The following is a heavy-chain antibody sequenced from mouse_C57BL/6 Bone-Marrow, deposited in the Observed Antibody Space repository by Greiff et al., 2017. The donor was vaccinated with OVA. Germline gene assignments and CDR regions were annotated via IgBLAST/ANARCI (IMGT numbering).Heavy chain of an antibody. J-gene: IGHJ4*01. Sequence: QVQLQQPGAELVRPGSSVKLSCKASGYTFTSYWMHWVKQRPIQGLEWIGNIDPSDSETHYNQKFKDKATLTVDKSSSTAYMQLSSLTSEDSAVYYCARWGWSLWAMDYWGQGTSVTVSS. D-gene: IGHD2-3*01. CDR3: ARWGWSLWAMDY. CDR1: GYTFTSYW. CDR2: IDPSDSET. V-gene: IGHV1-52*01.